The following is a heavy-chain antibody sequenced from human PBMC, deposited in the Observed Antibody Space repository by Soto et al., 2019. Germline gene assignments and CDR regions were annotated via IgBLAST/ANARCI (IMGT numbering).Heavy chain of an antibody. Sequence: ASVKVSCKASGYTFTSYYMHWVRQAPGQGLEWMGIINPSGGSTSYAQKFQGRVTMTRDTSTSTVYMELSSLRSEDTAVYYCARDITSVVAATLKAWFDPWGQGTLVTVSS. J-gene: IGHJ5*02. V-gene: IGHV1-46*03. D-gene: IGHD2-15*01. CDR1: GYTFTSYY. CDR3: ARDITSVVAATLKAWFDP. CDR2: INPSGGST.